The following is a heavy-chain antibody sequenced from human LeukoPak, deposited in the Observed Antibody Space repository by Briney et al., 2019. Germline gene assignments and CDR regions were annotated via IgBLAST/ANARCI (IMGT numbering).Heavy chain of an antibody. Sequence: SETPSLTCAVSGASISSSTYFWGWIRQPPGKGLEWIGSIYYSESTYYNPSLKSRVTISVDTSKNQFSLKLSSVTAADTAVYYCARQEQLVPFYYFDYWGQGTLVTVSS. V-gene: IGHV4-39*01. CDR1: GASISSSTYF. D-gene: IGHD6-6*01. CDR3: ARQEQLVPFYYFDY. J-gene: IGHJ4*02. CDR2: IYYSEST.